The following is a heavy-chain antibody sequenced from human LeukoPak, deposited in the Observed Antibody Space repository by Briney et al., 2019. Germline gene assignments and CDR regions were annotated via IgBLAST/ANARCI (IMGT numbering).Heavy chain of an antibody. CDR3: ARTRDYQIDY. V-gene: IGHV4-31*03. Sequence: SETLSLTCTVSGGSISSGGYCWSWIRQHPGKGLEWIGYIFYSGSTYYNPSLKSRVAISVDTSKSQFSLKLSSVTAADTAVYYCARTRDYQIDYWGQGTLVTVSS. J-gene: IGHJ4*02. CDR1: GGSISSGGYC. D-gene: IGHD2-2*01. CDR2: IFYSGST.